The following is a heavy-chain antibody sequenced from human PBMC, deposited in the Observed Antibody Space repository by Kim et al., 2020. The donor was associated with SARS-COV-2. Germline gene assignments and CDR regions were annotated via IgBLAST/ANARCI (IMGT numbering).Heavy chain of an antibody. CDR2: IDSSGFST. CDR1: GLTFSSYS. CDR3: ARTTGTTTYYYAMDV. D-gene: IGHD1-1*01. V-gene: IGHV3-48*02. J-gene: IGHJ6*02. Sequence: GGSLRLSCAASGLTFSSYSMNWVRQAPGKGLEWVSDIDSSGFSTYYADSVKGRFTIPRDNAKNSLYLQMNSLRDEDTAVYYCARTTGTTTYYYAMDVWG.